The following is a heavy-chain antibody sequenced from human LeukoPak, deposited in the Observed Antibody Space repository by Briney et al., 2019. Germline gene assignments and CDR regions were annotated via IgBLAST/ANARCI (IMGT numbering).Heavy chain of an antibody. V-gene: IGHV3-30*03. CDR1: GFTFSSYG. Sequence: PGGSLRLSCAASGFTFSSYGMHWVRQAPGKGLEWVAVISYDGSNKYYADSVKGRFTISRDNSKNTLYLQMNSLRDEDTAVYYCARDPDPYCSSTSCYSFDYWGQGTLVTVSS. D-gene: IGHD2-2*01. CDR3: ARDPDPYCSSTSCYSFDY. CDR2: ISYDGSNK. J-gene: IGHJ4*02.